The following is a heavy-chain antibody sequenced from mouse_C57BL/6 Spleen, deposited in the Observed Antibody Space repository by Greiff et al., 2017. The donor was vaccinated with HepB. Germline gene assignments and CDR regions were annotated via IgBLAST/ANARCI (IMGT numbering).Heavy chain of an antibody. CDR3: ARGDQRYYFDY. CDR1: GYTFTSYW. J-gene: IGHJ2*01. CDR2: IDPSDSYT. D-gene: IGHD3-3*01. V-gene: IGHV1-59*01. Sequence: QVQLQQPGAELVRPGTSVKLSCKASGYTFTSYWMHWVKQRPGQGLEWIGVIDPSDSYTNYNQKFKGKATLTVDTSSSTAYMQLSSLTSEDSAVYYCARGDQRYYFDYWGQGTTLTVSS.